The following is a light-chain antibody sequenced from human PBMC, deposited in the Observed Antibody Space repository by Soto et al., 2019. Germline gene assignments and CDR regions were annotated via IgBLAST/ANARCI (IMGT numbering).Light chain of an antibody. V-gene: IGKV3-15*01. CDR1: RRVNSK. Sequence: IVMQQSPDTLSVSRRGRVSLSCRGTRRVNSKYAWYHQKPGETPRLLIYGAATRATGFPARFIGSGGGAKVTLLIISIQSEDFAIYYCQQDNNRTARTFGEGTMVDIK. CDR2: GAA. J-gene: IGKJ1*01. CDR3: QQDNNRTART.